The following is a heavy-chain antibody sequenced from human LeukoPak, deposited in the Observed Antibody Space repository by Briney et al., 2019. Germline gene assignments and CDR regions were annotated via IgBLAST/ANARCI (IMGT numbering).Heavy chain of an antibody. CDR1: GFTFSSYS. CDR3: ARDFGRPGATNAFDI. V-gene: IGHV3-48*02. Sequence: PGGSLRLSCAASGFTFSSYSMNWVRQAPGKGLECISYISSSSSSIYYADSVKGRFTISRDNAKNSLYLQMNSLRDEDTAVYYCARDFGRPGATNAFDIWGQGAMVTVSS. J-gene: IGHJ3*02. CDR2: ISSSSSSI. D-gene: IGHD1-26*01.